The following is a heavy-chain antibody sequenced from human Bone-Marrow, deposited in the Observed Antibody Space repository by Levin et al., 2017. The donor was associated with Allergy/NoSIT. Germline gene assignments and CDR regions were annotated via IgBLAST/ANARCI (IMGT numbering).Heavy chain of an antibody. CDR3: ARDRLSYDVLTGYHAFGV. J-gene: IGHJ3*01. V-gene: IGHV3-30-3*01. CDR1: GFTFSSYA. CDR2: ISYDGAEK. Sequence: GGSLRLSCEASGFTFSSYAMHWVRQAPGKGLEWVAIISYDGAEKYYADSGKGRFTVSRDNSEDTLYLQINSLKAEDTAVYFCARDRLSYDVLTGYHAFGVWGQGTMVIVSS. D-gene: IGHD3-9*01.